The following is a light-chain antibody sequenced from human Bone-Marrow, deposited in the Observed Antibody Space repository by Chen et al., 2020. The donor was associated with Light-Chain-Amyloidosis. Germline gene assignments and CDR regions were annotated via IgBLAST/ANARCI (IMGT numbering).Light chain of an antibody. J-gene: IGLJ2*01. Sequence: QSALTQPASVSGSPGQSITISCTGTSSDVGGYNYVSWYQQHPGKAPKLMIYDVSNRPSGVSSRCSGSESGNTASLTISGRQAEGEADYYCSSYTSSSTRVVFGGGTKLTVL. V-gene: IGLV2-14*01. CDR2: DVS. CDR1: SSDVGGYNY. CDR3: SSYTSSSTRVV.